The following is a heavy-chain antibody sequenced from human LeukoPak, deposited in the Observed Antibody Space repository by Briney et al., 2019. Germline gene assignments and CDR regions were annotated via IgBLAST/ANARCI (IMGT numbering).Heavy chain of an antibody. Sequence: KASETLSLTCAVSGYSISSGYYWGWIRQPPGKGLEWIGSIYYSGSTYYNPSLKSRVTISVDTSKNQFSLKLSSVTAADTAVYYCARRRMAEYYFDYWGQGTLVTVSS. CDR1: GYSISSGYY. CDR2: IYYSGST. CDR3: ARRRMAEYYFDY. D-gene: IGHD5-24*01. J-gene: IGHJ4*02. V-gene: IGHV4-38-2*01.